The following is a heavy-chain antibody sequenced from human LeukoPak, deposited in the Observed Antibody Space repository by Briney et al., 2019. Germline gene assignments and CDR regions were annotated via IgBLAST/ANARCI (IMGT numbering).Heavy chain of an antibody. D-gene: IGHD2-15*01. CDR3: ARGPQLVVAAPYYFDY. CDR2: ISWNSGSI. V-gene: IGHV3-9*01. Sequence: GRSLRLSCAASGFTFDDYAMHWVRQAPGKGLEWVSGISWNSGSIGYADSVKGRFTISRDNAKNSLYLQMNSLRAEDTAVYYCARGPQLVVAAPYYFDYWGQGTLVTVSS. CDR1: GFTFDDYA. J-gene: IGHJ4*02.